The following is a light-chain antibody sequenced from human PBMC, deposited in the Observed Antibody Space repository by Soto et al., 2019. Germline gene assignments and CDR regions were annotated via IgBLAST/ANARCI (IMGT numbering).Light chain of an antibody. J-gene: IGLJ1*01. CDR1: SSDVGDYEY. CDR3: SSYKRTSRVYV. Sequence: QSALAQPASVSGSPGQSITISCTGTSSDVGDYEYVSWYQQHPGKGPKLMIYEVSNRTSGVSNRFSGSKSGNTASLTISGLQAEDETEYFCSSYKRTSRVYVFGTGTRSPS. V-gene: IGLV2-14*01. CDR2: EVS.